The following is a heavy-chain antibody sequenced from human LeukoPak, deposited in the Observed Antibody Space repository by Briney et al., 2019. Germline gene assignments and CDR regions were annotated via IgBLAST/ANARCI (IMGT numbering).Heavy chain of an antibody. J-gene: IGHJ4*02. CDR1: GGSISSYY. D-gene: IGHD1-14*01. V-gene: IGHV4-59*12. CDR2: IYYSGST. Sequence: PSETLSLTCTVSGGSISSYYWSWIRQPPGKGLEWIGYIYYSGSTNYNPSLKSRVTISVDTSKNQFSLKLSSVTAADTAVYYCARFRNGRGYWGQGTLVTVSS. CDR3: ARFRNGRGY.